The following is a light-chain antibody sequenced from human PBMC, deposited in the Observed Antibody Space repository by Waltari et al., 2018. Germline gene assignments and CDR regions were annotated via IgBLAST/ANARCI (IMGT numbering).Light chain of an antibody. CDR2: LNSDGSQ. Sequence: QLELTQPPSASASLGASVKITCTLSSGHSTYPTAWHQVQPKKGPHYLMNLNSDGSQTRGDGVPDRFRGSSSGADRYLTISSLQSEDEADYYCQTWGTGFVVFGGGTRLTVL. CDR1: SGHSTYP. V-gene: IGLV4-69*01. CDR3: QTWGTGFVV. J-gene: IGLJ2*01.